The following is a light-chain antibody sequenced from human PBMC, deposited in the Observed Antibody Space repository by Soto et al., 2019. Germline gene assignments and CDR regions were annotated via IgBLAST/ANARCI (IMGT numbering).Light chain of an antibody. CDR3: QQYNIWPRT. Sequence: EIVMTQSPGTLSLSPGEVATLSCRASQSVSGSYLAWYQQKPGQAPRLLIYGASSRATGIPDRFSGSGSGTDFTLTISRLEPEDFAVYYCQQYNIWPRTFGQGTKVDIK. CDR1: QSVSGSY. J-gene: IGKJ1*01. CDR2: GAS. V-gene: IGKV3-20*01.